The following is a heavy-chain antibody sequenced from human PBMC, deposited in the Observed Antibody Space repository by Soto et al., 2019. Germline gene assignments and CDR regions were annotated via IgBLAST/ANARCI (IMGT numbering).Heavy chain of an antibody. CDR1: GFTFSSYW. J-gene: IGHJ4*02. CDR2: VKQDGSEK. CDR3: ASGGVMITFGGVLG. D-gene: IGHD3-16*01. Sequence: EVQLVESGGGLVQPGGSLRLSCAASGFTFSSYWMSWVRQAPGKGLEWVANVKQDGSEKYYVDSVKGRFTISRDNAKNSLYAQMTSLRAEDTAVYYGASGGVMITFGGVLGWGQGTLVTVSS. V-gene: IGHV3-7*01.